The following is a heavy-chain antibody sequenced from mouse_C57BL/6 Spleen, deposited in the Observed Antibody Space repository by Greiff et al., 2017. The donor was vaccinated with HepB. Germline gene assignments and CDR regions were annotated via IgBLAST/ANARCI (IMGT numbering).Heavy chain of an antibody. CDR3: ARYYGSRKAMDY. CDR2: IRNKANGYTT. Sequence: EVHLVESGGGLVQPGGSLSLSCAASGFTFTDYYMSWVRQPPGKALEWLGFIRNKANGYTTEYSASVKGRFTISRDNSQSILYLQMNALRAEDSATYYCARYYGSRKAMDYWGQGTSVTVSS. D-gene: IGHD1-1*01. J-gene: IGHJ4*01. CDR1: GFTFTDYY. V-gene: IGHV7-3*01.